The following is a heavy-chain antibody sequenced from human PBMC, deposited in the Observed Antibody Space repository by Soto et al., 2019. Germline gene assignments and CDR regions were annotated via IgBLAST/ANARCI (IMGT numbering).Heavy chain of an antibody. CDR1: DGSVISLSYC. CDR3: ARDRRGRLDF. Sequence: SQLMCLPCTFSDGSVISLSYCRSCIRQPPGKGLELIVYIYHGVATTYNASLNSLVTISVDTSKNQFFLKVNSVTAADTAGYFCARDRRGRLDFCGQGTPVTVSS. V-gene: IGHV4-61*01. CDR2: IYHGVAT. J-gene: IGHJ4*02.